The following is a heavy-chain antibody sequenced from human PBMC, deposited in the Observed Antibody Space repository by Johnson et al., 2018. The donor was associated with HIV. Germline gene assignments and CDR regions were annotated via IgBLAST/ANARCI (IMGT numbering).Heavy chain of an antibody. Sequence: QVLLVESGGGVVQPGRSLRLSCAASGFTFSNYAMYWVRQAPGKGLEWVAGVSYEGSNKYFADTVQGRFIISRDNSKSTLYLQLNSLRAEDTAVYFCARGYGDYTRAYDAFDIWGQGTMVTVSS. D-gene: IGHD4-17*01. V-gene: IGHV3-30-3*01. J-gene: IGHJ3*02. CDR1: GFTFSNYA. CDR3: ARGYGDYTRAYDAFDI. CDR2: VSYEGSNK.